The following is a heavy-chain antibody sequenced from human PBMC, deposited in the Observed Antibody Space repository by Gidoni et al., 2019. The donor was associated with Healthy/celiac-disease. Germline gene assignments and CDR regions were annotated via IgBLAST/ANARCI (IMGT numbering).Heavy chain of an antibody. CDR1: GFSLSTSGVG. CDR3: AHRAYYYDSSGYRDPNAFDI. J-gene: IGHJ3*02. CDR2: IYWNEDK. D-gene: IGHD3-22*01. Sequence: QITLKESGPTLVKPTQTLTLTCTFSGFSLSTSGVGVGWIRQPPGKALEWLALIYWNEDKRYSPSLKSRLTITKDTSKNQVVLTMTNMDPVDTATYYCAHRAYYYDSSGYRDPNAFDIWGQGTMVTVSS. V-gene: IGHV2-5*01.